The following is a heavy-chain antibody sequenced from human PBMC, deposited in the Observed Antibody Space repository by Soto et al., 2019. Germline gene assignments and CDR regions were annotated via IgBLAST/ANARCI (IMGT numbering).Heavy chain of an antibody. V-gene: IGHV4-34*01. CDR1: EGCRCGSS. D-gene: IGHD3-9*01. J-gene: IGHJ6*03. Sequence: AVGEGCRCGSSGSRISKTKGRGLEWIGEINHSGSTNCGPSLRGLVTISVDTSKNQISRKLRSVPAADTAVYYCVRGRPIWWVVRKFDTYVMDVWGKGTTVTVSS. CDR2: INHSGST. CDR3: VRGRPIWWVVRKFDTYVMDV.